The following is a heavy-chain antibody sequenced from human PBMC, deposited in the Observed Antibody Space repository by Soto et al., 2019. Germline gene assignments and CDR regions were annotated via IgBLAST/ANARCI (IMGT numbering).Heavy chain of an antibody. Sequence: SETLSLTCTVSGGSISSGGYYWIWIRQHPGKGLEWIGYIYYSGSTYYNPSLKSRVTISVDTSKNQFSLKLSSVTAADTAVYYCARSAGGCSGGSCYYYMDVWGKGTTVTVSS. V-gene: IGHV4-31*03. J-gene: IGHJ6*03. D-gene: IGHD2-15*01. CDR1: GGSISSGGYY. CDR2: IYYSGST. CDR3: ARSAGGCSGGSCYYYMDV.